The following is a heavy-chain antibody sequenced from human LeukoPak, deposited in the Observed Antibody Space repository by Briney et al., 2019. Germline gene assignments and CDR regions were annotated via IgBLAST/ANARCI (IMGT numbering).Heavy chain of an antibody. V-gene: IGHV3-53*01. CDR3: ARVAAAGPFDY. CDR1: GFSVSSSY. Sequence: GGSLRLFCAASGFSVSSSYMSWVRQAPGKGLEWVSVIYGGGSGGSTSYADSVKGRFTISRDNSKNTLFLQMNSLRAEDTAVYYCARVAAAGPFDYWGQETLVAVSS. CDR2: IYGGGSGGST. D-gene: IGHD6-13*01. J-gene: IGHJ4*02.